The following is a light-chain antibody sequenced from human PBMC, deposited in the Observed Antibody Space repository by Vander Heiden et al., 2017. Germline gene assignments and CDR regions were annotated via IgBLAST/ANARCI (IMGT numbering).Light chain of an antibody. V-gene: IGLV1-40*01. CDR1: TSTIGAGYD. J-gene: IGLJ2*01. Sequence: QSVLTQPPSVSGAPGQRVTISCTGSTSTIGAGYDVHWYQQLPGTAPKLLIYDNINRPSGFPDRFSGSKSGTSASLAITGLQAEDEADYYCQSYDSSLGGHVVFGGGTKLTVL. CDR3: QSYDSSLGGHVV. CDR2: DNI.